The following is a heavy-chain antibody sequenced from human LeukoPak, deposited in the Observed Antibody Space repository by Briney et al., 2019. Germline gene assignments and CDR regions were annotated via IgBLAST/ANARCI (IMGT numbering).Heavy chain of an antibody. Sequence: GGSLRLSCAASGFTFSSYEMNWVRQAPGKGLEWVGRSRNKAKRYTTEYAASVRGRFFMSRDDSKKSLYLQMNSLKSEDTAVYYCTKAGRSGYDGDYYYMDVWGKGTTVTVSS. V-gene: IGHV3-72*01. CDR2: SRNKAKRYTT. CDR1: GFTFSSYE. J-gene: IGHJ6*03. D-gene: IGHD5-12*01. CDR3: TKAGRSGYDGDYYYMDV.